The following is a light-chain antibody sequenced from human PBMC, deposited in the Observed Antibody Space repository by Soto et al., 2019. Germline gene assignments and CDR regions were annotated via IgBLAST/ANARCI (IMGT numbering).Light chain of an antibody. J-gene: IGKJ1*01. Sequence: DIQMTQSPSSLSASVGDRVSITCQASQNINNYLNWYQQKPGRAPKLLIYAASSLQSGVPSRFSGSGSGTDFTLTISSLQPEDFATYYCQQSYSTLVTFGQGTKVDIK. CDR1: QNINNY. CDR3: QQSYSTLVT. V-gene: IGKV1-39*01. CDR2: AAS.